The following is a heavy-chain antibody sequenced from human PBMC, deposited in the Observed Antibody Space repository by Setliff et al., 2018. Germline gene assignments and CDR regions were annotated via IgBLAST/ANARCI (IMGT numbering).Heavy chain of an antibody. CDR1: GFTFTDHY. CDR3: ARDPLPKHYDVVTGYYSAPNYYYMDV. V-gene: IGHV1-2*02. D-gene: IGHD3-9*01. Sequence: GASVKVSCKASGFTFTDHYMHWVRQAPGQGLEWMGWINLHGGGTNYAQNFQGRVTMTMDTSISTAYMELSGLRSDDTALYYCARDPLPKHYDVVTGYYSAPNYYYMDVWGKGTTVTVSS. CDR2: INLHGGGT. J-gene: IGHJ6*03.